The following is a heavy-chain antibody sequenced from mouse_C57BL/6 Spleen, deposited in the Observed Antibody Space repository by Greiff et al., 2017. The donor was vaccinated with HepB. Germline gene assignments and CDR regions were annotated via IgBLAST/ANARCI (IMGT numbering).Heavy chain of an antibody. CDR1: GFTFSSYG. CDR2: ISSGGSYT. D-gene: IGHD2-5*01. V-gene: IGHV5-6*02. J-gene: IGHJ2*01. Sequence: EVMLVESGGDLVKPGGSLKLSCAASGFTFSSYGMSWVRQTPDKRLEWVATISSGGSYTYYPDSVKGRFTISRDNAKNTLYLQMSSLKSEDTAMYYCARAYYSNYERYFDYWGQGTTLTVSS. CDR3: ARAYYSNYERYFDY.